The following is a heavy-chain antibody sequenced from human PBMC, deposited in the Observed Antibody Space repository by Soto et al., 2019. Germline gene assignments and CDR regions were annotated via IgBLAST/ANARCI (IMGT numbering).Heavy chain of an antibody. CDR1: GDSISSGDYY. V-gene: IGHV4-30-4*01. CDR2: IHYSGGT. CDR3: ATCGGDCFFDY. Sequence: SETLSLTCTVSGDSISSGDYYWSWIRQPPGKGLEWIGYIHYSGGTYYNPSLMIRFTISLDTSKNQFSLRLSSVTAADTAVYYCATCGGDCFFDYWGQGTLVTVSS. D-gene: IGHD2-21*02. J-gene: IGHJ4*02.